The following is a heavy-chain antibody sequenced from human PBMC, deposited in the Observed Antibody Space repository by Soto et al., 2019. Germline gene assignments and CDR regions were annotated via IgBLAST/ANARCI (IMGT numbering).Heavy chain of an antibody. D-gene: IGHD4-17*01. CDR3: ARDPVIYGGRIGVFDI. V-gene: IGHV3-53*01. J-gene: IGHJ3*02. CDR2: IYSDGST. Sequence: EVQLVEPGGGLIQPGGSLRLSCAASGFTVSSSYMSWVRQAPGKGLEWVSVIYSDGSTYYTDSVNGRFTISRDNSKNTLYLQMNSLRAEDTAVYYCARDPVIYGGRIGVFDIWGQGTMVTVSS. CDR1: GFTVSSSY.